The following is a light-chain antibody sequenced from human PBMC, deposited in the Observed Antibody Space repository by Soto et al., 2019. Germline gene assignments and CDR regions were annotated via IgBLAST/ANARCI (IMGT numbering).Light chain of an antibody. Sequence: EVVMTQSPVTLSVSPGESAALSCRASQTISTNLAWYQQKPGQAPRLLIYSASSRATGLPARFSGSGSGTEFTLTISSLESDDLGVYYCQQYNKWPNTFGQGTRLEMK. CDR1: QTISTN. V-gene: IGKV3-15*01. CDR3: QQYNKWPNT. J-gene: IGKJ2*01. CDR2: SAS.